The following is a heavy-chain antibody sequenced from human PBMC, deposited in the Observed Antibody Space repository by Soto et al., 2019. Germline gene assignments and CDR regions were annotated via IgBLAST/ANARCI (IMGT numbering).Heavy chain of an antibody. CDR1: GFSFSRFA. CDR2: ITYDGSNQ. D-gene: IGHD3-10*02. J-gene: IGHJ3*02. V-gene: IGHV3-30-3*01. Sequence: QVQLVESGGGVVQPGRSLRLSCAGSGFSFSRFAIHWVRQAPGKGLGWVSVITYDGSNQYYADSVKGRFTVSRDNSKRRVYLQMNSLRSEDTAVYYCARLFGGYNENHDDEFDIWGRGTMVPVSS. CDR3: ARLFGGYNENHDDEFDI.